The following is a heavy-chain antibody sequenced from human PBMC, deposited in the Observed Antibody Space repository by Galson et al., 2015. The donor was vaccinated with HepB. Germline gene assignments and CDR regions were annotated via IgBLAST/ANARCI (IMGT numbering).Heavy chain of an antibody. D-gene: IGHD2-21*02. CDR2: IYYTGSA. J-gene: IGHJ4*02. CDR3: ARWSYDIVGGHSFDY. CDR1: GGFISRYY. V-gene: IGHV4-59*01. Sequence: DTLSLTCSVFGGFISRYYWSWIRQPPGNRPEWIGFIYYTGSATYNPFFESRVTMSVDTSKKQFSLKLTSLTAADTATYYCARWSYDIVGGHSFDYWGQGIPVIVSS.